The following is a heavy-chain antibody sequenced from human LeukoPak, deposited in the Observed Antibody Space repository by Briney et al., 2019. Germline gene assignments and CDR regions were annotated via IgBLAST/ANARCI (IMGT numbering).Heavy chain of an antibody. CDR1: GFTFSSYS. J-gene: IGHJ6*02. CDR3: ARHTPSITIFGVADPTLGGMDV. V-gene: IGHV3-21*01. CDR2: ISSSSSYI. Sequence: GGSLRLSCAASGFTFSSYSMNWVRQAPGKGLEWVSSISSSSSYIYYADSVKGRFTISRDNAKNSLYLQMNSLRAEDTAVYYCARHTPSITIFGVADPTLGGMDVWGQGTTVTVSS. D-gene: IGHD3-3*01.